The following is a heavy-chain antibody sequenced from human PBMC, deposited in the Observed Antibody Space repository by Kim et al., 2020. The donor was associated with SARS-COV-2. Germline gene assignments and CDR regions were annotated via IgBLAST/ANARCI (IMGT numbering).Heavy chain of an antibody. J-gene: IGHJ4*02. D-gene: IGHD2-15*01. V-gene: IGHV1-69*01. Sequence: AQKFQGRVTITADESTSTAYMELSSLRSEDTAVYYCARVREPQGGWFFDYWGQGTLVTVSS. CDR3: ARVREPQGGWFFDY.